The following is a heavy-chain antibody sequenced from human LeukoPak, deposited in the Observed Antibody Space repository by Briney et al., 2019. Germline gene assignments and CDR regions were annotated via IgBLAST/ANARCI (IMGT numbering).Heavy chain of an antibody. Sequence: GGSLRLSCVASGFTFNSYWMSWVRQAPGKGLEWVANIKQDGSEKYYVDSVKGRFTISRDNAKNSLYLQMNSLRVEDTAVYYCAKDFNWAFDYWGQGTLVTVSS. CDR2: IKQDGSEK. J-gene: IGHJ4*02. CDR3: AKDFNWAFDY. CDR1: GFTFNSYW. V-gene: IGHV3-7*01. D-gene: IGHD1-1*01.